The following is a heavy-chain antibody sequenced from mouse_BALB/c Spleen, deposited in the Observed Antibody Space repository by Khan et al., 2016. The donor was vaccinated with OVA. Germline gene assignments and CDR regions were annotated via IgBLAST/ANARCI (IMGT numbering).Heavy chain of an antibody. D-gene: IGHD2-1*01. V-gene: IGHV9-3-1*01. J-gene: IGHJ3*01. Sequence: QIQLVQSGPELKKPGETVKISCKASGYTLTNYGMNWVKQAPGKGLKWMGWINTYPGEPTYAEDFKGRIAFSLETSASTAYLQINNLKNEDTATYFCARSNGNYWFAYWGQGTLVTVSA. CDR1: GYTLTNYG. CDR3: ARSNGNYWFAY. CDR2: INTYPGEP.